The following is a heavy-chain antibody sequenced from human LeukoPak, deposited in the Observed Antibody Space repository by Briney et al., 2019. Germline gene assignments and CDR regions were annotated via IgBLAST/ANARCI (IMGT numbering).Heavy chain of an antibody. Sequence: GGSLRLSCAASGFTFSSYSMNWVRQAPGKGLEWVSYISSSSSTIYYADSVKGRFTISRDNAKNSLYLQMNSLRAEDTAVYYCARDLHGDYVRDAFDIWGQGTMVTVSS. V-gene: IGHV3-48*04. D-gene: IGHD4-17*01. CDR2: ISSSSSTI. J-gene: IGHJ3*02. CDR3: ARDLHGDYVRDAFDI. CDR1: GFTFSSYS.